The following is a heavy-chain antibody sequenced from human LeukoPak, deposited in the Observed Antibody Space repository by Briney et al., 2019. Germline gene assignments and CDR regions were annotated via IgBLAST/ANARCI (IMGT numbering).Heavy chain of an antibody. CDR2: ISPDSGDT. CDR3: AKDFFGSGRYSPFDP. J-gene: IGHJ5*02. D-gene: IGHD3-10*01. Sequence: ASVKVSCKASGYTFTDYSIHWVRQAPGQGLEWMGWISPDSGDTNSAQKFQGRVTMTGDTSINTAYMELSRLRSDGTAIYYCAKDFFGSGRYSPFDPWGQGTLITVSS. CDR1: GYTFTDYS. V-gene: IGHV1-2*02.